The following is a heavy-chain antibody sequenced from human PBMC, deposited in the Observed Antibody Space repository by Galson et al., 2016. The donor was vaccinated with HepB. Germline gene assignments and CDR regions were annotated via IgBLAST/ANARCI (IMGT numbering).Heavy chain of an antibody. CDR1: GASISSGSSY. CDR2: IYYRGNT. V-gene: IGHV4-31*03. CDR3: ARDLNGLYFDY. D-gene: IGHD3/OR15-3a*01. Sequence: LSLTCTVSGASISSGSSYWTWIRQHPGKGLEWIGYIYYRGNTYYNPSLKGRALVSRDTSKNQFSLKLSSVTAADTAVYYCARDLNGLYFDYWGQGTLVTVSS. J-gene: IGHJ4*02.